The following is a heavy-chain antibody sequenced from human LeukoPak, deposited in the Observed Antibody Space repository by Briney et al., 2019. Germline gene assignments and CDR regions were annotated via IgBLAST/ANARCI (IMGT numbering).Heavy chain of an antibody. D-gene: IGHD3-16*02. Sequence: PGGSLRLSCAASGFTFSSYWMSWVRQAPGKGLEWVANIKQDGSEKYYVDSVKGRFTISGDNAKNSLYLQMNSLRAEDTAVYYCARPGPTFGGVITYFDYWGQGTLVTVSS. V-gene: IGHV3-7*01. CDR3: ARPGPTFGGVITYFDY. CDR1: GFTFSSYW. J-gene: IGHJ4*02. CDR2: IKQDGSEK.